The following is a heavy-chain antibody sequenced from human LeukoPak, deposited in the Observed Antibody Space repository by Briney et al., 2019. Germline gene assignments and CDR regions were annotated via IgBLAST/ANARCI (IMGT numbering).Heavy chain of an antibody. D-gene: IGHD1-26*01. CDR1: GGSISSGSYY. J-gene: IGHJ3*02. CDR3: ARVGSGSYYVIDAFDI. Sequence: SETLSLTCTVSGGSISSGSYYWSWIRQPGGKGLEWIGCIYTSGSTNYNPSLKSRVTISVDTSKNQFSLKLSSVTAADTAVYYCARVGSGSYYVIDAFDIWGQGTMVTVSS. CDR2: IYTSGST. V-gene: IGHV4-61*02.